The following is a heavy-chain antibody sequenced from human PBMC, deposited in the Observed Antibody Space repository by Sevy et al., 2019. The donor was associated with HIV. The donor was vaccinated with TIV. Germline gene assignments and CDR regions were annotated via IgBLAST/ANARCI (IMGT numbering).Heavy chain of an antibody. CDR3: ARERIPGIAAAGVYYYGMDV. D-gene: IGHD6-13*01. V-gene: IGHV4-61*01. Sequence: SETLSLTCTGSGGSVSSGSYHWSWIRQPPGKGLEWIGYIYYSGSTNYNPSLKSRVTISVDTSKNQFSLKLSSVTAADTAVYYCARERIPGIAAAGVYYYGMDVWGQGTTVTVSS. CDR2: IYYSGST. CDR1: GGSVSSGSYH. J-gene: IGHJ6*02.